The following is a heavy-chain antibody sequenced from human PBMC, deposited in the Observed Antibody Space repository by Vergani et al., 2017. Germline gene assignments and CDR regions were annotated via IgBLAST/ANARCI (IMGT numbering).Heavy chain of an antibody. V-gene: IGHV4-31*03. CDR3: ARQKDYYMDV. CDR1: GGSISSGGYY. J-gene: IGHJ6*03. CDR2: IYYSGYT. Sequence: QVQLPESGPGLVKPSQTLSLTCTVSGGSISSGGYYWSWIRQHPGKGLEWIGYIYYSGYTYDSPALKSRVTMSVDTSKNQLSLKLNSVTAADTAVYYCARQKDYYMDVGGKGATVTVSS.